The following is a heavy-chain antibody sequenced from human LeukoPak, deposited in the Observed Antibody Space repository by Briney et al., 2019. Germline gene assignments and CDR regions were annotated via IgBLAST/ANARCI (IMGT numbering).Heavy chain of an antibody. CDR3: ARSYYYDSSGYYPIDY. J-gene: IGHJ4*02. Sequence: GASVKVSCKASGYTFTIYGVSWVRQAPGQGLEWMGWISAYNGNANYAQKVQGRVTMTTDTSTSTAYMELRSLRSDDTAVYYCARSYYYDSSGYYPIDYWGQGTLVTVSS. D-gene: IGHD3-22*01. V-gene: IGHV1-18*01. CDR1: GYTFTIYG. CDR2: ISAYNGNA.